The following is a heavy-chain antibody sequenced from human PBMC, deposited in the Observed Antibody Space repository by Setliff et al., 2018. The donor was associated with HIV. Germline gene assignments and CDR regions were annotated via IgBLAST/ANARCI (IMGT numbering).Heavy chain of an antibody. J-gene: IGHJ4*02. Sequence: GGSLRLSCATSGFTFSPYAIHGVRQAPGMGLEWVAMIGADEITKFSADSVKGRFTISRDNSKNTMYLQMNTLRVEDTAVYYCARDPPGSGFHLAYWGQGTPVTAPQ. CDR1: GFTFSPYA. V-gene: IGHV3-33*01. CDR3: ARDPPGSGFHLAY. CDR2: IGADEITK. D-gene: IGHD5-12*01.